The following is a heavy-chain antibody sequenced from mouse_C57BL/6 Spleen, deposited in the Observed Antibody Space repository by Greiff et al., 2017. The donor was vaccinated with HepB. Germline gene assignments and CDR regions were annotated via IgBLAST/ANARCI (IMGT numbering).Heavy chain of an antibody. CDR1: GYTFTSYW. CDR2: IDPNSGGT. V-gene: IGHV1-72*01. CDR3: AILYDGYFDYAMDY. J-gene: IGHJ4*01. D-gene: IGHD2-3*01. Sequence: QVQLKQPGAELVKPGASVKLSCKASGYTFTSYWMHWVKQRPGRGLEWIGRIDPNSGGTKYNEKFKSKATLTVDKPSSTAYMQLSSLTSEDSAVYYCAILYDGYFDYAMDYWGQGTSVTVSS.